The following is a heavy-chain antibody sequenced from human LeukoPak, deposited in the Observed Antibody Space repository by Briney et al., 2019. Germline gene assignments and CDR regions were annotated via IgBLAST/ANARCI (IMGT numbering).Heavy chain of an antibody. V-gene: IGHV4-61*01. D-gene: IGHD3-22*01. J-gene: IGHJ4*02. Sequence: NTSETLSLTCTVSGGSVSSGSYYWSWIRQPPGKGLEWIGYIYYSGSTNYNPSLKSRVTISVDTSKNQFSLKLSSVTAADTAVYYCARVHYYDSSGYYLDYWGQGTLVTVSS. CDR3: ARVHYYDSSGYYLDY. CDR1: GGSVSSGSYY. CDR2: IYYSGST.